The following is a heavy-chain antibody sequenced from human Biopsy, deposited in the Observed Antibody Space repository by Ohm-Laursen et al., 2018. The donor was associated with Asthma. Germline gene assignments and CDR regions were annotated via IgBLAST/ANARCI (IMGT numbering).Heavy chain of an antibody. CDR1: GYTFINYA. CDR3: ARTYYDFLTGQVNDVFAI. Sequence: EASVKVSCKASGYTFINYAIHWVRQAPGQRLEWMGWINAGNGNTKYSQKFQGRVTITRDTSASTAYMDLSSLRSEDTAVYYCARTYYDFLTGQVNDVFAIWGQGTTVTVSS. CDR2: INAGNGNT. J-gene: IGHJ6*02. D-gene: IGHD3-9*01. V-gene: IGHV1-3*01.